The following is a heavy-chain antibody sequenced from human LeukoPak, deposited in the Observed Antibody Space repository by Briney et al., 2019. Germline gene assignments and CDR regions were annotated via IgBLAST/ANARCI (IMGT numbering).Heavy chain of an antibody. CDR2: IFPSGGEI. CDR1: GFTFNGYN. V-gene: IGHV3-23*01. J-gene: IGHJ4*02. CDR3: ATYRQVLLPFES. Sequence: GRSLRLSCATSGFTFNGYNMNWVRQPPGKGLEWVSSIFPSGGEIHYADSVRGRFTISRDNSKSTLSLQMNSLRAEDTAIYYCATYRQVLLPFESWGQGTLVTVSS. D-gene: IGHD2-8*02.